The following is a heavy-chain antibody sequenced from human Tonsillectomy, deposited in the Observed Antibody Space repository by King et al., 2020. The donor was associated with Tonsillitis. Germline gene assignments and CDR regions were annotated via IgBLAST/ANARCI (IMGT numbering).Heavy chain of an antibody. CDR3: ATETKWERGCMF. D-gene: IGHD1-26*01. J-gene: IGHJ4*02. CDR1: GFTVSSNY. Sequence: QLVQSGGGLIQPGGSLRLSCAASGFTVSSNYMSWVRQAPGKGLEWVSVIYSGGSKYYADSGKGRFTISRDNSKNTPYLKMNSLRAEDTAVYYCATETKWERGCMFGGQGTRGTVSS. CDR2: IYSGGSK. V-gene: IGHV3-53*01.